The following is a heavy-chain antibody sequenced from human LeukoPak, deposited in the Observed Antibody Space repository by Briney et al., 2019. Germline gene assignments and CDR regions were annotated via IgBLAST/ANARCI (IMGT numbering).Heavy chain of an antibody. CDR3: AKATWKY. Sequence: GRSLRLSCAASGFTFSSYGMHWVRQAPGKGLEWVAVIWYDGSNKYYADSVKGRFTISRDNSKNTLHLQMNSLRAEDTAVYYCAKATWKYWGQGTLVTVSS. V-gene: IGHV3-33*06. J-gene: IGHJ4*02. CDR2: IWYDGSNK. CDR1: GFTFSSYG. D-gene: IGHD1-1*01.